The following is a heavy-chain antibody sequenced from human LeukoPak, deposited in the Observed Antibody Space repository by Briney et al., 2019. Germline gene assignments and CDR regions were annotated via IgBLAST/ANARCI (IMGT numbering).Heavy chain of an antibody. CDR2: ISGSGGST. CDR3: AKGYGYCSSTSCYNWFDP. V-gene: IGHV3-23*01. J-gene: IGHJ5*02. CDR1: GFTFSSDV. D-gene: IGHD2-2*03. Sequence: GGTLRLSCAASGFTFSSDVMSWVRQAPGKGLEWVSTISGSGGSTYYADSVKGRFTISRDNSKNTLYLQMNSLRAEDTAVYYCAKGYGYCSSTSCYNWFDPWGQGTLVTVSS.